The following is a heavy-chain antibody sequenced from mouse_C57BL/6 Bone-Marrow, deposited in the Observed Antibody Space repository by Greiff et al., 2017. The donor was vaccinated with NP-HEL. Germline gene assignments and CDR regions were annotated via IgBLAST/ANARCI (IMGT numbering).Heavy chain of an antibody. CDR3: TTYYYGSSPSFYYAMDY. D-gene: IGHD1-1*01. CDR2: IDPENGDT. J-gene: IGHJ4*01. Sequence: EVKLMESGAELVRPGASVKLSCTASGFNIKDDYMHWVKQRPEQGLEWIGWIDPENGDTEYASKFQGKATITADTSSNTAYLQLSSLTSEDTAVYYCTTYYYGSSPSFYYAMDYWGQGTSVTVSS. CDR1: GFNIKDDY. V-gene: IGHV14-4*01.